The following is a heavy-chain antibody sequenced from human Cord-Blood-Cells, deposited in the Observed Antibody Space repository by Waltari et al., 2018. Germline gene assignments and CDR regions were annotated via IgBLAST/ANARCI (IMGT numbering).Heavy chain of an antibody. CDR1: GGSISSSSYY. CDR2: IYYSGST. V-gene: IGHV4-39*01. CDR3: ARRGAARPFDY. D-gene: IGHD6-6*01. Sequence: QLQLQESGPGLVKPSETLSLTCTVSGGSISSSSYYWGWIRKPPGKGLEWIGSIYYSGSTDYDPSLKSRVPIAVDTSKNQFSLKLSSVTAADTAVYYCARRGAARPFDYWGQGTLVTVSS. J-gene: IGHJ4*02.